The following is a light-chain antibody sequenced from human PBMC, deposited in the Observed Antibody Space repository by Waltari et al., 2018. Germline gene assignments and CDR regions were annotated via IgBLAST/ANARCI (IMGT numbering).Light chain of an antibody. V-gene: IGKV3-20*01. J-gene: IGKJ5*01. CDR2: GAS. CDR3: HQYGSSPT. Sequence: EIVLTQSPGTLSLSPGERATLSCGASQSLSSSYLAGYQQKPGQSPRPLIHGASSRATGIPDRFTGSGSGTDFTLTISRLEPEDFAVYYCHQYGSSPTFGQGTRLEIK. CDR1: QSLSSSY.